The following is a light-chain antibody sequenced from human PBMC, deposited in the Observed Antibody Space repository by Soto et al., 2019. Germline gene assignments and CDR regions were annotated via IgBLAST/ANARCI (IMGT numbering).Light chain of an antibody. CDR2: EGS. Sequence: QSALTQPASVSGSPGQSITISCTGTSGDVGSYNLVSWYQQHPGKAPKLMIYEGSKRPSGVSNRFSGSKSGSTASLTISGLQAEDEADYYCCSYAHSSTYVFGSGTKLTVL. CDR3: CSYAHSSTYV. V-gene: IGLV2-23*01. J-gene: IGLJ1*01. CDR1: SGDVGSYNL.